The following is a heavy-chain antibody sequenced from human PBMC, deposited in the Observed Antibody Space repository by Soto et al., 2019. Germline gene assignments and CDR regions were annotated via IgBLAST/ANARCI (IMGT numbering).Heavy chain of an antibody. V-gene: IGHV3-15*01. CDR1: GFTFSNAL. Sequence: EVQLVESGGGLVKPGGSLRLSCAASGFTFSNALMSWVRQAPGKGLEWVGRIKSKTDGGTTDYAAPVKGRFTISRDDSKNTLYLQMNSLKTEDTAVYYCTTDTQPLYCSGGSCYSSPFYWGQGTLVTVSS. CDR2: IKSKTDGGTT. CDR3: TTDTQPLYCSGGSCYSSPFY. J-gene: IGHJ4*02. D-gene: IGHD2-15*01.